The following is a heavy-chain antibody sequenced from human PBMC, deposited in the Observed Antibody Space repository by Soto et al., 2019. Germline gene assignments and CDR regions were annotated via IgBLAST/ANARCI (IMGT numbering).Heavy chain of an antibody. CDR1: GYSFSDFG. D-gene: IGHD4-17*01. CDR3: ARSDYYEDTGTFEF. Sequence: ASVKVSCKASGYSFSDFGITWVRQAPGQGLEWMGWISGKNGNTNYAQKVQGRVTLTADTSTSTAYMEMRALTSDDTATYYCARSDYYEDTGTFEFWGQGTPVTVSS. CDR2: ISGKNGNT. V-gene: IGHV1-18*04. J-gene: IGHJ4*02.